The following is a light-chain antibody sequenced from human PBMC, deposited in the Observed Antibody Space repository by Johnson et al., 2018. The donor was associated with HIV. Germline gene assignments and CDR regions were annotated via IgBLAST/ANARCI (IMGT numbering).Light chain of an antibody. CDR1: SSNIGNNY. J-gene: IGLJ1*01. CDR3: GTWDNSLSCYV. V-gene: IGLV1-51*02. Sequence: HSVLTQPPSVSAAPGQKVTISCSGSSSNIGNNYVSWYQQIPGTAPKLLIYENNKRPSGIPDRFSGSKSGTSATLGITGLQTGDEADYYCGTWDNSLSCYVFGTGTKVTVL. CDR2: ENN.